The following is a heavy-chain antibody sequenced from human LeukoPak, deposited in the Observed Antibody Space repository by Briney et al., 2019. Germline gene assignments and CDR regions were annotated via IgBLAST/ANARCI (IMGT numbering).Heavy chain of an antibody. Sequence: GGSLRLSCAASGFTFSSYSMNWVRQAPGKGLEWVSSISSSSSYIYYAESVKGRFTISRDNAKNSLYLQMNSLRAEDTAVYYCARGPKNPKGNYYYMDVWGKGTTVTVSS. CDR2: ISSSSSYI. J-gene: IGHJ6*03. CDR3: ARGPKNPKGNYYYMDV. CDR1: GFTFSSYS. V-gene: IGHV3-21*04.